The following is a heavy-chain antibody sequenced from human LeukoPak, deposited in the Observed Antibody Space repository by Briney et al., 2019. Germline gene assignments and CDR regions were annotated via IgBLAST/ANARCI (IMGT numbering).Heavy chain of an antibody. J-gene: IGHJ4*02. CDR2: ISSSSYI. CDR3: ARDEAEYSSAC. D-gene: IGHD6-6*01. CDR1: GSTLSSYS. Sequence: GGSLRLSCAASGSTLSSYSMNWVRQAPGKGLEWVSSISSSSYIYYADSVKGRFTISRDNAKNSLYLQMNSLRAEDTAVYYCARDEAEYSSACWGQGTLVTVSS. V-gene: IGHV3-21*01.